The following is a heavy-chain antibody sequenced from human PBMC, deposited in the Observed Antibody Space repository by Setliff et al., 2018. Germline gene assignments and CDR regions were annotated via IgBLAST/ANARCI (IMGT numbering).Heavy chain of an antibody. CDR1: GDSISDAS. CDR2: VFYNGAA. J-gene: IGHJ4*02. CDR3: ARGGTYRYFDY. V-gene: IGHV4-59*01. D-gene: IGHD1-1*01. Sequence: SETLSLTCTVSGDSISDASILAWIRQPPGKGLEFIGYVFYNGAAKYYPSLKSRVTRSVGTSKTQFSLKLNSMTTADTAVYYCARGGTYRYFDYWGQGALVTVSS.